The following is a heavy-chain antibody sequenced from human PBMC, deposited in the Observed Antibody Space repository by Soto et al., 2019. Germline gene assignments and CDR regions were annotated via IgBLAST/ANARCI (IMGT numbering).Heavy chain of an antibody. CDR2: INPNSGGT. Sequence: QVQLVQSGAEVKKPGASVKVSCKASGYTFTGYYMHWVRQAPGQGLEWMGWINPNSGGTNYAQKFQGRVTMTRDTSISTAYMELSRLRSDDTAVYYCAREAPYYYDSSGFPRFDPWGQGTLVTVSS. J-gene: IGHJ5*02. CDR1: GYTFTGYY. V-gene: IGHV1-2*02. CDR3: AREAPYYYDSSGFPRFDP. D-gene: IGHD3-22*01.